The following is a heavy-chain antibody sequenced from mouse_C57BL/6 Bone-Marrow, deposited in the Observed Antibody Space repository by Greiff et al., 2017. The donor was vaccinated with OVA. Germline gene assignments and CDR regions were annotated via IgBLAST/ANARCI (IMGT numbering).Heavy chain of an antibody. CDR1: GFTFSDFY. V-gene: IGHV5-12*01. CDR3: ARLDAMDY. CDR2: ISNGGGST. Sequence: EVKVMESGGGLVQPGGSLKLSCAASGFTFSDFYMYWIRQTPEKRLEWVAYISNGGGSTYYPDTVKGRFTISRDNAKNTLYLQMSRLKSEDTAMYYCARLDAMDYWGQGTSVTVSS. J-gene: IGHJ4*01.